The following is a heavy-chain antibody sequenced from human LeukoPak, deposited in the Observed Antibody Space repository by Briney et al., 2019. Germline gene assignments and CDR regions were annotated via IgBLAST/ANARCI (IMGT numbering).Heavy chain of an antibody. J-gene: IGHJ4*02. CDR2: IWYDGSNK. V-gene: IGHV3-33*01. D-gene: IGHD6-6*01. CDR1: GFTFSSYG. Sequence: GGSLRLSCAASGFTFSSYGMHWVRQAPGKGLEWVAVIWYDGSNKYYADSVKGRFTISRDNSKNTLYLQMNSLRAEDTAVYYCARDREYSSPTFDYWGQGTLVTVSS. CDR3: ARDREYSSPTFDY.